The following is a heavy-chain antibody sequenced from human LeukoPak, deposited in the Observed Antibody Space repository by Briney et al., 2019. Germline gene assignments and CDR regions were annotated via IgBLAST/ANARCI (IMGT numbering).Heavy chain of an antibody. CDR1: GGSISSGSYY. D-gene: IGHD6-19*01. V-gene: IGHV4-61*02. J-gene: IGHJ5*02. CDR3: ARAHSSGWYVWFDP. CDR2: IYTSGST. Sequence: SETLSLTCTVSGGSISSGSYYWSWIRQPAGKGLEWIGRIYTSGSTNYNPSLKSRVTISVDTSKNQFSLKLSSVTAADTAVYYCARAHSSGWYVWFDPWGQGTLVTVSS.